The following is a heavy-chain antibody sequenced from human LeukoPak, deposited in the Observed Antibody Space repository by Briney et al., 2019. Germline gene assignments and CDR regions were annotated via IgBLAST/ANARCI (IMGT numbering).Heavy chain of an antibody. V-gene: IGHV3-48*03. Sequence: PGGSLRLSCAASGFTFSNYDMNWVRQAPGKGLEWVSYIGSSGNTILYADSVKGRFTISRDNAENSLYLQMNSLRADDTAIYYCAREEWELGTPDFDYWGQGTLVTVSS. CDR1: GFTFSNYD. J-gene: IGHJ4*02. D-gene: IGHD1-26*01. CDR3: AREEWELGTPDFDY. CDR2: IGSSGNTI.